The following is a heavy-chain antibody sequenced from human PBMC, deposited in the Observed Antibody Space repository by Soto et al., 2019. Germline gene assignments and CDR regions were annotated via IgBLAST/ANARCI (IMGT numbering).Heavy chain of an antibody. CDR2: MNPNSGNT. CDR3: ARVLLWHRGFDP. CDR1: GYTFTSYD. D-gene: IGHD3-10*01. J-gene: IGHJ5*02. V-gene: IGHV1-8*01. Sequence: QVQLVQSGAEVKKPGASVKVSCKASGYTFTSYDINWVRQATGQGLEWMGWMNPNSGNTGYAQKFQGRVTMTRNTSISAAYMVLSSLRSEDTAVYYCARVLLWHRGFDPWGQGTLVTVSS.